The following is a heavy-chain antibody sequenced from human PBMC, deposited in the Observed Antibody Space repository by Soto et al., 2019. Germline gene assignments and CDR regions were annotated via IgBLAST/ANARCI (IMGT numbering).Heavy chain of an antibody. CDR2: ISYDGSNK. CDR1: GFTFSSYA. CDR3: ARDRGSSSFDY. V-gene: IGHV3-30-3*01. D-gene: IGHD1-26*01. J-gene: IGHJ4*02. Sequence: GGSLRLSCAASGFTFSSYAMRWVRQAPGKGLEWVAVISYDGSNKYYADSVKGRFTISRDNSKNTLYLQMNSLRAEDTAVYYCARDRGSSSFDYWGQGTLVTVSS.